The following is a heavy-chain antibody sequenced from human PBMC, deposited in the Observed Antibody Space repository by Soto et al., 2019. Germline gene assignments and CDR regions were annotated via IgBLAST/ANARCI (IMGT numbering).Heavy chain of an antibody. Sequence: QVQLVQSGAEVKKPGSSVKVSCKASGGTFSNYAISWVRQAPGQGLEWMGGIIPIFGTANYAQKFQGRVTITADESTSTAYMELSSLRSEDTAVYYCARGYCSGGSCYRYYYYYYGMDVWGQGTTVTVSS. CDR2: IIPIFGTA. J-gene: IGHJ6*02. CDR1: GGTFSNYA. CDR3: ARGYCSGGSCYRYYYYYYGMDV. V-gene: IGHV1-69*01. D-gene: IGHD2-15*01.